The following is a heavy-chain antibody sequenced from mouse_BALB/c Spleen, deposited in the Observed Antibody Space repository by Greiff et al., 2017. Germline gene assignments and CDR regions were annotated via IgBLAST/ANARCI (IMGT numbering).Heavy chain of an antibody. V-gene: IGHV5-6*01. J-gene: IGHJ2*01. CDR1: GFTFSSYG. Sequence: EVQGVESGGDLVKPGGSLKLSCAASGFTFSSYGMSWVRQTPDKRLEWVATISSGGSYTYYPDSVKGRFTISRDNAKNTLYLQMSSLKSEDTAMYYCARHGSSSYFDYWGQGTTRTVSS. CDR2: ISSGGSYT. CDR3: ARHGSSSYFDY. D-gene: IGHD1-1*01.